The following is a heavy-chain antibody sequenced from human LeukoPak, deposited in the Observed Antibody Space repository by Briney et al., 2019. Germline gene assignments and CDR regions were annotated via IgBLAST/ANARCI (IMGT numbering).Heavy chain of an antibody. CDR2: ISAYNGNT. CDR1: GYTFTSYG. V-gene: IGHV1-18*04. J-gene: IGHJ6*04. CDR3: AREGGTTVTPNGMDV. Sequence: GASVKVSCKASGYTFTSYGISWVRRAPGQGLEWMGWISAYNGNTNYAQKLQGRVTMTTDTSTSTAYMELRSLRSDDTAVYYCAREGGTTVTPNGMDVWGKGTTVTVSS. D-gene: IGHD4-17*01.